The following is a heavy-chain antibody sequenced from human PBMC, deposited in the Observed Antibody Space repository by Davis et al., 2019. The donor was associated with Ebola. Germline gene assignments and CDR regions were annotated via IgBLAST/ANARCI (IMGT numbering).Heavy chain of an antibody. CDR1: GSTFSSYW. Sequence: GESLKISCAASGSTFSSYWMHWVRQAPGKGLEWVSSISSSSSYIYYADSVKGRFTISRDNAKNSLYLQMNSLRAEDTAVYYCARDTPYNWNDVGAFDIWGQGTMVTVSS. V-gene: IGHV3-21*01. D-gene: IGHD1-20*01. J-gene: IGHJ3*02. CDR2: ISSSSSYI. CDR3: ARDTPYNWNDVGAFDI.